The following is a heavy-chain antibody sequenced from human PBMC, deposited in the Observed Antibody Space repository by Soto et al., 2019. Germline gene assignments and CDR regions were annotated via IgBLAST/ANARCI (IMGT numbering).Heavy chain of an antibody. CDR3: ASPERWAPVAKGY. CDR2: IKSKSNGETT. V-gene: IGHV3-15*07. D-gene: IGHD1-1*01. J-gene: IGHJ4*02. CDR1: GFTFADAW. Sequence: VQLVESGGGSVEPGGSLRLSCTTAGFTFADAWMNWIRQTPGMGLEWVGRIKSKSNGETTDYAAAVKGRFTISRDDAERTVYLEMASLKTEDTGVYYCASPERWAPVAKGYWGQGVLVTVSS.